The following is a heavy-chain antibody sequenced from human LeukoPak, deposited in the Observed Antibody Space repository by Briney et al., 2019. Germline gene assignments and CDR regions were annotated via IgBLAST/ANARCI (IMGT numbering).Heavy chain of an antibody. V-gene: IGHV3-23*01. CDR3: AKDARRSSGWYFFDH. CDR2: ISDSGDRT. J-gene: IGHJ4*02. CDR1: GFAFSSQD. Sequence: PGGSLRLSCAASGFAFSSQDMGWVRQAPGKGLEWVSAISDSGDRTYYVDSVEGRFTISRDNSKNTLYLQMNSLRADDTAVYYCAKDARRSSGWYFFDHWGQGTLVTVSS. D-gene: IGHD6-19*01.